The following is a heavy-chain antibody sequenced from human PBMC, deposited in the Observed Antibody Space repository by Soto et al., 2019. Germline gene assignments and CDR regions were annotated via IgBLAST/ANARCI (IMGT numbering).Heavy chain of an antibody. CDR2: IYYSGST. D-gene: IGHD3-3*01. Sequence: SETLSLTCTVSGGSISSYYWSWIRQPPGKGLEWIGYIYYSGSTNYNPSLKSRVTISVDTSKNQFSLKLSSVTAADTAVYYCARQNRDDFWSGYWFDPWGQGTLVTVSS. CDR3: ARQNRDDFWSGYWFDP. CDR1: GGSISSYY. J-gene: IGHJ5*02. V-gene: IGHV4-59*08.